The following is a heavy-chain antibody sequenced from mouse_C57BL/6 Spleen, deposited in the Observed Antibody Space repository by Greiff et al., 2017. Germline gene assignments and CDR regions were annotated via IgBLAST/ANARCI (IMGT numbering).Heavy chain of an antibody. CDR1: GFTFSDYG. CDR2: ISSGSSTI. CDR3: ARRWLLKGYYAMDY. Sequence: EVQVVESGGGLVKPGGSLKLSCAASGFTFSDYGMHWVRQAPEKGLEWVAYISSGSSTIYYADTVKGRFTISRDNAKNTLFLQMTSLRSEDTAMYYCARRWLLKGYYAMDYWGQGTSVTVSS. D-gene: IGHD2-3*01. V-gene: IGHV5-17*01. J-gene: IGHJ4*01.